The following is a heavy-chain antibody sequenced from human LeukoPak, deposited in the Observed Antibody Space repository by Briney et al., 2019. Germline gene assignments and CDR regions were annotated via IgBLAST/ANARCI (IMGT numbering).Heavy chain of an antibody. CDR3: ARVGRYYDSSGYYYGYFQH. J-gene: IGHJ1*01. CDR2: INPNSGGT. D-gene: IGHD3-22*01. Sequence: ASVKVSCKASGYTFTGYYMHWVRQAPGQGLEWMGWINPNSGGTNYAQKFQGRVTMTRDTSISTAYMELSRLRSDDTAVYYCARVGRYYDSSGYYYGYFQHWGQGTLVTVSS. V-gene: IGHV1-2*02. CDR1: GYTFTGYY.